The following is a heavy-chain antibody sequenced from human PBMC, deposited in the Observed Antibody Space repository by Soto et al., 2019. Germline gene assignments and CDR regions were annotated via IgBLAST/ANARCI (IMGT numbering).Heavy chain of an antibody. CDR2: IYPGDSDT. Sequence: GESLKISCKGSGYSFTSYWIGWVRQMPGKGLEWMGIIYPGDSDTRYSPSFQGQVTISVDKSVTTAYLQWSNLQASDSAMYYCVRRHYSGSGPNDSWGQGTLVTVS. CDR1: GYSFTSYW. D-gene: IGHD3-10*01. V-gene: IGHV5-51*01. CDR3: VRRHYSGSGPNDS. J-gene: IGHJ4*02.